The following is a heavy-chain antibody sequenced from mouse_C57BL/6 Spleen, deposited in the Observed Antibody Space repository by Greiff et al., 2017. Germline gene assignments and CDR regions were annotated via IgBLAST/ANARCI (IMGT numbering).Heavy chain of an antibody. J-gene: IGHJ4*01. Sequence: EVKLVESGPGLVKPSQSLSLTCSVTGYSITSGYYWNWIRQFPGNKLEWMGYISYDGSNNYNPSLKNRISITRDTSKNQFFLKLNSVTTEDTATYYCAREGVGGLYAMDYWGQGTSVTVSS. V-gene: IGHV3-6*01. CDR3: AREGVGGLYAMDY. CDR2: ISYDGSN. CDR1: GYSITSGYY. D-gene: IGHD1-1*02.